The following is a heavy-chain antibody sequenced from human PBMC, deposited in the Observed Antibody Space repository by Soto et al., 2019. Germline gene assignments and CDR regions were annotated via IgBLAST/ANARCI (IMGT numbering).Heavy chain of an antibody. V-gene: IGHV4-30-4*01. Sequence: SETLSLTCTVSGGSISSGDYYWSWIRQPPGKGLEWIGYIYYSGSTYYNPSLKSRVTISVDTSKNQFSLKLGSVTAADTAVYYCARVAVAGTHYYYYGMDVWGQGTTVTVSS. D-gene: IGHD6-19*01. J-gene: IGHJ6*02. CDR2: IYYSGST. CDR3: ARVAVAGTHYYYYGMDV. CDR1: GGSISSGDYY.